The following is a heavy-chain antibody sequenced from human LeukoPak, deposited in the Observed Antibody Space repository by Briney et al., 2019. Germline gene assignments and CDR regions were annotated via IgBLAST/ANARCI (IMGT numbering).Heavy chain of an antibody. CDR3: ARAGMGYYFDY. CDR2: IYYSGST. V-gene: IGHV4-59*01. Sequence: SETLSLTCTVSGGSISSYYWSWIRQPPGKGLEWIGYIYYSGSTNYNPSLKSRVTTSVDTSKNQFSLKLSSVTAADTAVYYCARAGMGYYFDYWGQGTLVTVSS. D-gene: IGHD6-13*01. CDR1: GGSISSYY. J-gene: IGHJ4*02.